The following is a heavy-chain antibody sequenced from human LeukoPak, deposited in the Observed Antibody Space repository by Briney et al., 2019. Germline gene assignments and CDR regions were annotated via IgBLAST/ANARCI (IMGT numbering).Heavy chain of an antibody. Sequence: GASVKVSCKASGYTFTSYGISWVRQAPGQGLEWMGWISAYNGNTNYAQKLQGRVTMTTDTSTNTAYMELRSLRSDDTAVYYCARGGGVNYYGSGLFDYWGQGTLVTVSS. CDR3: ARGGGVNYYGSGLFDY. D-gene: IGHD3-10*01. J-gene: IGHJ4*02. CDR1: GYTFTSYG. V-gene: IGHV1-18*01. CDR2: ISAYNGNT.